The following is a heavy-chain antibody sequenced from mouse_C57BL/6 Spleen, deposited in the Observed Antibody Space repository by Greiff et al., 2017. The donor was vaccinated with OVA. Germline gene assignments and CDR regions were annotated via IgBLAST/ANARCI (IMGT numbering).Heavy chain of an antibody. CDR3: ARDEGSLFAY. Sequence: EVQLKESGPGLVKPSQSLSLTCSVTGYSITSGYYWNWIRQFPGNQLEWMGYISYDGSNNYNPSLKNRITITRDTSKNQFFLKLNSMTTEDTATYYCARDEGSLFAYWGQGTLVTVSA. CDR1: GYSITSGYY. V-gene: IGHV3-6*01. J-gene: IGHJ3*01. CDR2: ISYDGSN.